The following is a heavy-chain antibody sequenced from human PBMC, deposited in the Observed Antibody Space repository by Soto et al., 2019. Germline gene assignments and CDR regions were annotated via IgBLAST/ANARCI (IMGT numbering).Heavy chain of an antibody. Sequence: GGSLRLSCAASGFTFSSYAMSWVRQAPGKGLEWVSAISGSGGSTYYADYVKGRFTISRDNSKNTLYLQMNSLKAEDTAVYYCAKGKGLRFLEGLFEEGNWFDPWGQGTLVTVSS. CDR3: AKGKGLRFLEGLFEEGNWFDP. D-gene: IGHD3-3*01. CDR2: ISGSGGST. CDR1: GFTFSSYA. V-gene: IGHV3-23*01. J-gene: IGHJ5*02.